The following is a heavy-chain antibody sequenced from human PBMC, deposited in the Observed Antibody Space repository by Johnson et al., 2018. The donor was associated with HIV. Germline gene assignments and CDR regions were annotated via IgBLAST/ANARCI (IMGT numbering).Heavy chain of an antibody. D-gene: IGHD6-19*01. CDR1: GFTFDDYG. J-gene: IGHJ3*02. Sequence: VQLVESGGGVVRPGGSLRLSCAASGFTFDDYGMNWVRQAPGKGLEWVSGINWNGGSTGYADSVKGRFTISRDNDKNSLHLQMNGLRAEDTAFYYCARDRRNRQWQRLDAFDIWGQGTMVIVSS. V-gene: IGHV3-20*04. CDR3: ARDRRNRQWQRLDAFDI. CDR2: INWNGGST.